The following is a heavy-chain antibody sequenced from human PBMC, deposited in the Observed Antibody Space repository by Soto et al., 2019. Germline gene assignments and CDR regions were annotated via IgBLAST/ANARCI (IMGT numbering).Heavy chain of an antibody. J-gene: IGHJ5*02. CDR1: GYTFTNYY. CDR3: ARSDDSTSYPLDL. D-gene: IGHD4-4*01. CDR2: MNPRSGGS. V-gene: IGHV1-2*02. Sequence: ASVKVSCKASGYTFTNYYMHWLRQAPGQGLEWMGWMNPRSGGSKYAQAFQDRVTMTRDASISTAYMEMTSRRHGDTAVYFCARSDDSTSYPLDLWGPGTMVTVSS.